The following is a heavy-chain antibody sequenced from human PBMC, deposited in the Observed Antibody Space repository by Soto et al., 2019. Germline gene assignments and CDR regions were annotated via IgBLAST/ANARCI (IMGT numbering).Heavy chain of an antibody. CDR2: ITYEGSHQ. D-gene: IGHD6-13*01. CDR1: GFTFSLYG. Sequence: QVQLVESGGGVVQPGKSVRLSCAASGFTFSLYGIHWVRQAPGKGLEWVAFITYEGSHQDYVDSVKGRFTLSRDNSKNIVYLXMXXXXXXXXXXYXCAKDVTAXGXNYYNTGLDVWG. V-gene: IGHV3-30*03. CDR3: AKDVTAXGXNYYNTGLDV. J-gene: IGHJ6*02.